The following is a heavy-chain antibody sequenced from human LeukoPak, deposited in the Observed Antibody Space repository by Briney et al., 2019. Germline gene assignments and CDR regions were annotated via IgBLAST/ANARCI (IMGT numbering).Heavy chain of an antibody. CDR1: GYTFTNYD. V-gene: IGHV1-8*03. Sequence: ASVKVSCKASGYTFTNYDINWVRQAPGQGLECMGWMSPNTGNTGYAQKFQGRVTITADESTSTAYMELSSLRSEDTAVYYCASSEGLLLRNFDYWGQGTLVTVSS. CDR2: MSPNTGNT. J-gene: IGHJ4*02. D-gene: IGHD3-22*01. CDR3: ASSEGLLLRNFDY.